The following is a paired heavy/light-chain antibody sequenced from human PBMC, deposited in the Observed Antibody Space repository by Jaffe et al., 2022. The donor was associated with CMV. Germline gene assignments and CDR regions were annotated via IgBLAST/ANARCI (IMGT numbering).Heavy chain of an antibody. CDR2: ISYDGSNK. CDR1: GFTFSSYG. V-gene: IGHV3-30*18. Sequence: QVKLVESGGGVVQPGRSLRLSCAASGFTFSSYGMHWVRQAPGKGLEWVAVISYDGSNKYYADSVKGRFTISRDNSKNTLYLQMNSLRAEDTAVYYCAKDQGSSWYYYYYGMDVWGQGTTVTVSS. J-gene: IGHJ6*02. D-gene: IGHD6-13*01. CDR3: AKDQGSSWYYYYYGMDV.
Light chain of an antibody. CDR3: QSYDSSLSVWV. CDR1: SSNIGAGYD. Sequence: QSVLTQPPSVSGAPGRRVTISCTGSSSNIGAGYDVHWYQQLPGTAPKLLIYTNSNRPSGVPDRFSGSKSGTSASLAITGLQAEDEADYYCQSYDSSLSVWVFGGGTKLTVL. V-gene: IGLV1-40*01. CDR2: TNS. J-gene: IGLJ3*02.